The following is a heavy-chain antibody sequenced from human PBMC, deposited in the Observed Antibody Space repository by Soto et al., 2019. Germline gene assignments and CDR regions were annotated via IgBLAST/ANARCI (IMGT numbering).Heavy chain of an antibody. CDR2: IKQDGSEK. J-gene: IGHJ4*02. CDR3: ARDDCSSTSCFDY. CDR1: GFTFSSYW. D-gene: IGHD2-2*01. Sequence: PGGSLRLSCAASGFTFSSYWMSWVRQAPGKGLEWVANIKQDGSEKYYVDSVKGRFTISRDNAKNSLYLQMNSLRAEDTAVYYCARDDCSSTSCFDYWGQGTLVTVS. V-gene: IGHV3-7*03.